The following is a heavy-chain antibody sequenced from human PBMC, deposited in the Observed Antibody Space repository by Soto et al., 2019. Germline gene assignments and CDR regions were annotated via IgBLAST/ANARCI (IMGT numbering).Heavy chain of an antibody. J-gene: IGHJ4*02. CDR2: IYYSGST. Sequence: SETLSLTCTVSGGSVSSGSYYWSWIRQPPGKGLEWIGYIYYSGSTNYNPSLKSRVTISVDTSKNQFSLKLSSVTAADTAVYYCASSRHYYDSSGYYYFDYWGQGTLVTVSS. D-gene: IGHD3-22*01. CDR1: GGSVSSGSYY. V-gene: IGHV4-61*01. CDR3: ASSRHYYDSSGYYYFDY.